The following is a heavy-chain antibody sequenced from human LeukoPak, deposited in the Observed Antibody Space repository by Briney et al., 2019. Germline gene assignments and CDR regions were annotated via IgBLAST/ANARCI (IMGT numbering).Heavy chain of an antibody. Sequence: PSQTLSLTCAVSGGSISSPNRWTWVRHPPGKGLEWIGEVYHTGSTNYNPSLKSRVTISVDKSNNQFSPTLTSVTAADTAVYYCASRHDAGPYWGQGTLVTVSS. J-gene: IGHJ4*02. CDR3: ASRHDAGPY. CDR2: VYHTGST. CDR1: GGSISSPNR. V-gene: IGHV4-4*02.